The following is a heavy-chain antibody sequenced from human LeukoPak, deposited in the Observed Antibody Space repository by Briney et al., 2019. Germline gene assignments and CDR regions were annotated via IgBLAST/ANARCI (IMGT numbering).Heavy chain of an antibody. V-gene: IGHV3-9*01. J-gene: IGHJ4*02. Sequence: GRSLRLSCVGSGVNLRDHAMHWVRHVPGKGLEWVSGIYWDGRTDCADSVRGRFTISRDNSKNTLYLQMNSLRAEDTAVYYCAKDSRSSSSLYFGYWGQGTLGTVSS. CDR3: AKDSRSSSSLYFGY. D-gene: IGHD6-6*01. CDR2: IYWDGRT. CDR1: GVNLRDHA.